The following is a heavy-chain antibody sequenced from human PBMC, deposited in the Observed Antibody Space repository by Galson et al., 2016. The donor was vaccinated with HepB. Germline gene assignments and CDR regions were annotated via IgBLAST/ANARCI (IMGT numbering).Heavy chain of an antibody. Sequence: SLRLSCAASGFTFSDYWMSWVRQAPGKGLEWLANMRQDGSETQYVDSVKGRFTISRDNAENSHYLQMNSLRAEDTAVYYCATTTRSSSHDYWGQGTLVTVSA. CDR1: GFTFSDYW. V-gene: IGHV3-7*01. J-gene: IGHJ4*02. CDR3: ATTTRSSSHDY. D-gene: IGHD1-14*01. CDR2: MRQDGSET.